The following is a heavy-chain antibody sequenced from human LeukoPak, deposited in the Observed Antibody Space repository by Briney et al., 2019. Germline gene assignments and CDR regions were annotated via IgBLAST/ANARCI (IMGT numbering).Heavy chain of an antibody. Sequence: GRSLRLSCAAPGFTFSSYGMHWVRQAPGKGLEWVAVISYDGSNKYYADSVKGRFTISRDISKNTLYLQMNSLRPEDTAVYYCAKDRSNNFDYWGQGTLVTVSS. CDR2: ISYDGSNK. J-gene: IGHJ4*02. CDR3: AKDRSNNFDY. CDR1: GFTFSSYG. V-gene: IGHV3-30*18.